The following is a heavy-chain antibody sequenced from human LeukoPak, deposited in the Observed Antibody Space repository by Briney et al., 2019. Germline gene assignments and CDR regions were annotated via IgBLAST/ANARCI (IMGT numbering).Heavy chain of an antibody. V-gene: IGHV4-39*01. Sequence: SETLSLTCTVSGGSISSSSYYWGWIRQPPGKGLEWIGSIYYSGSTYYNPSLKSRVTISVHTSKNQFSLKLSSVTAADTAVYYCARMVRGVYYFDYWGQGTLVTVSS. CDR1: GGSISSSSYY. J-gene: IGHJ4*02. CDR2: IYYSGST. CDR3: ARMVRGVYYFDY. D-gene: IGHD3-10*01.